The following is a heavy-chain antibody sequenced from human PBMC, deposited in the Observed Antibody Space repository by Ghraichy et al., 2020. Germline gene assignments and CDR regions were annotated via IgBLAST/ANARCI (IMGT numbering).Heavy chain of an antibody. V-gene: IGHV3-53*01. CDR2: IYSGGDT. D-gene: IGHD3-3*01. CDR1: GFTVSSNY. CDR3: ARVRYNDFWSGYSNWLDS. J-gene: IGHJ5*01. Sequence: GGSLRLSCAASGFTVSSNYMTWVRQAPGKGLEWVSLIYSGGDTYYADSVKGRFTISRDSSTNTLYLQMDSLRAEDTAVYYCARVRYNDFWSGYSNWLDSWGQGTLVTVSS.